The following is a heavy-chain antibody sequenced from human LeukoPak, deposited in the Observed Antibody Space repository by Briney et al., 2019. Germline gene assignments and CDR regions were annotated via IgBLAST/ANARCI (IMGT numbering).Heavy chain of an antibody. CDR3: AREGGDRQIDC. J-gene: IGHJ4*02. Sequence: PSQTLSLTCAVSGGSISSGGYSWSWIRQPPGKGLEWIGYIYHSGSTYYNPSLKSRVTISVDRSKNQFSLKLSSVTAADTAVYYCAREGGDRQIDCWGQGTLVTVSS. CDR2: IYHSGST. CDR1: GGSISSGGYS. V-gene: IGHV4-30-2*01. D-gene: IGHD3-16*01.